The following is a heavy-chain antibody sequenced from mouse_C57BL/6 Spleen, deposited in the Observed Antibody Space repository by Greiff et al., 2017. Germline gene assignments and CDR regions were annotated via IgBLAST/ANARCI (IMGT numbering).Heavy chain of an antibody. D-gene: IGHD1-1*01. CDR1: GFSFNTYA. CDR2: IRSKSNNYAT. V-gene: IGHV10-1*01. Sequence: EVMLVESGGGLVQPKGSLKLSCAASGFSFNTYAMNWVRQAPGKGLEWVARIRSKSNNYATYYADSVKDRFTISRDDSESMLYLQMNNLKTEDTAMYYCVRLQLPGDFDYWGQGTTLTVSS. J-gene: IGHJ2*01. CDR3: VRLQLPGDFDY.